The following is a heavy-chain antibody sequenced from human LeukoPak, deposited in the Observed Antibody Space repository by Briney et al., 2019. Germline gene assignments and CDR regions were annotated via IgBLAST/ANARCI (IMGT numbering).Heavy chain of an antibody. CDR2: IFYSGST. V-gene: IGHV4-31*03. CDR3: ARSEYSYGAFDY. CDR1: GGSVSSGDYY. Sequence: SETLSLTCTVSGGSVSSGDYYWSWIRQPPEKGLEWIGYIFYSGSTHHNPSLKSRVTMSVDTSKNQFSLNLSSVTAADTAVYYCARSEYSYGAFDYWGQGTLVTVSS. D-gene: IGHD5-18*01. J-gene: IGHJ4*02.